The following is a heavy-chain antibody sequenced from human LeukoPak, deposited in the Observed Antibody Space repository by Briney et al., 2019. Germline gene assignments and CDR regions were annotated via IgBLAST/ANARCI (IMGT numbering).Heavy chain of an antibody. V-gene: IGHV4-59*02. CDR1: GGSVSRYY. CDR2: IYYSGST. CDR3: ARDAAVAGTPLYYYYYGMDV. D-gene: IGHD6-19*01. J-gene: IGHJ6*02. Sequence: SETLSLTCTVYGGSVSRYYWSWIRQPPGKGLEWMGYIYYSGSTNYHPSLKSRVTISVDTSKNQFSLKLSSVTAADTAVYYCARDAAVAGTPLYYYYYGMDVWGQGTTVTVSS.